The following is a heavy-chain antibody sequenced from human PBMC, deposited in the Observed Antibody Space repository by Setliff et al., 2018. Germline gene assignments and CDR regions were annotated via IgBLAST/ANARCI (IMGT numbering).Heavy chain of an antibody. Sequence: SLRLSCAASGFIFSGYWMHWVRQAPGRGLEWISFISSDSRTTYYADSVKGRFTISRDNDKNTLSLQMDNLRAEDTATYYCAKCGRFAPSGWFQYVDSWAQGTLVTAPQ. J-gene: IGHJ4*02. CDR1: GFIFSGYW. CDR3: AKCGRFAPSGWFQYVDS. CDR2: ISSDSRTT. V-gene: IGHV3-48*01. D-gene: IGHD6-19*01.